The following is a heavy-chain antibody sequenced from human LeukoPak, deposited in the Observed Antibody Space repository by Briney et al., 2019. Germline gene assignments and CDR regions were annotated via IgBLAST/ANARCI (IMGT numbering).Heavy chain of an antibody. CDR1: GGSISRYY. CDR3: AARRTAAAIDY. CDR2: IYYSGST. Sequence: NPSETLSLTCTVSGGSISRYYWSWIRQPPGKGLEWIGYIYYSGSTNYNPSLKSRVTISVDTSKNQFSLKLSSVTAGDTAVYYCAARRTAAAIDYWGQGTLVTVSS. V-gene: IGHV4-59*01. J-gene: IGHJ4*02. D-gene: IGHD6-13*01.